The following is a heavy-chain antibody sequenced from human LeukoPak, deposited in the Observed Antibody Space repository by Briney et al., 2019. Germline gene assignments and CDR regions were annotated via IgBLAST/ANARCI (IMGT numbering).Heavy chain of an antibody. CDR1: GGTFSSYA. CDR3: ARSPLQTIVPAAIRLPMDV. D-gene: IGHD2-2*02. J-gene: IGHJ6*04. Sequence: ASVKVSCKASGGTFSSYAISWVRQAPGQGLEWMGGIIPIFGTANYAQKFQGRVTITADESTSTAYMELSSLRSEDTAVYYCARSPLQTIVPAAIRLPMDVWGKGTTVTVSS. CDR2: IIPIFGTA. V-gene: IGHV1-69*13.